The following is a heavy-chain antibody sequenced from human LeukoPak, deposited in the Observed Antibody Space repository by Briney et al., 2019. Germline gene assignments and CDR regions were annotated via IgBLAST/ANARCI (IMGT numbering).Heavy chain of an antibody. D-gene: IGHD6-25*01. V-gene: IGHV3-7*03. CDR1: GFTFSTYG. CDR3: VRGPHIAATSY. J-gene: IGHJ4*02. CDR2: IKQDGGEK. Sequence: PGGSLRLSCAASGFTFSTYGMSWVRQAPGKGLEWVVNIKQDGGEKYYVDSVKGRFAISRDNAKKSLYLQINTLRAEDTAVYYCVRGPHIAATSYWGQGTLVTVSS.